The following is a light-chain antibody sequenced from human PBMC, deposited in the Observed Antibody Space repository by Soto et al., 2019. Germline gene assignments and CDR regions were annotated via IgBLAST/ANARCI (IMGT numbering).Light chain of an antibody. CDR1: SSDIGSYNL. V-gene: IGLV2-23*02. CDR2: EVN. J-gene: IGLJ3*02. CDR3: CSYAGGRTFVV. Sequence: QSALSQPASVSGSPGQSVTISCTGTSSDIGSYNLVSWYHHQSGQAPKLVIYEVNKRPSVDSNRFSGSKSGNTASLTIAGIPPEDEGEYYCCSYAGGRTFVVFGGGTKLTVL.